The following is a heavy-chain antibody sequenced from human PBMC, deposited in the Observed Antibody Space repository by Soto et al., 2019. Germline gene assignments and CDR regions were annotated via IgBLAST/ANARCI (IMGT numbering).Heavy chain of an antibody. Sequence: KISCKASGYSFTNYWIGWVRQMPGKGLEWMGKIIPTFGRTNYAQKFQGRLTISADDSTSTAYMELSSLLSEDTAVYYCARDPLSSFAMDVWGQGTTVTVSS. CDR1: GYSFTNYW. CDR2: IIPTFGRT. V-gene: IGHV1-69*15. CDR3: ARDPLSSFAMDV. J-gene: IGHJ6*02. D-gene: IGHD3-10*02.